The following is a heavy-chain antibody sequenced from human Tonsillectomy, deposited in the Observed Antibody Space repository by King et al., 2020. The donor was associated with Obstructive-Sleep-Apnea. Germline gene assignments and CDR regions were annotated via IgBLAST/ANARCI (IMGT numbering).Heavy chain of an antibody. Sequence: VQLQESGPGLVKPSETLSLTCTVSGGSISNYYWSWIRQPPGKGLEWIGYMYYSGNTNFNPSLKSRVNISADTSKIQISLRLSSVTAADTAVYYCARHRGVEDYGGYGDYFDYWGQGTLVTVSS. V-gene: IGHV4-59*08. D-gene: IGHD5-12*01. J-gene: IGHJ4*02. CDR1: GGSISNYY. CDR2: MYYSGNT. CDR3: ARHRGVEDYGGYGDYFDY.